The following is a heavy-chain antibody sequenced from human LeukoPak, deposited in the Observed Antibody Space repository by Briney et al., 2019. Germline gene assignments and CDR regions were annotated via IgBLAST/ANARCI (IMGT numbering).Heavy chain of an antibody. CDR1: GFTFSSYD. V-gene: IGHV3-30*18. CDR2: ISFDGSNK. D-gene: IGHD6-13*01. J-gene: IGHJ4*02. CDR3: AKPTLYGSSWYFFDY. Sequence: GGSLRLSCAASGFTFSSYDMHWVRQTPGKGLEWVAVISFDGSNKYYADSVKGRFTISRDNSKNTLYLQMNSLRAEDTAVHCCAKPTLYGSSWYFFDYWGQGTLVTVSS.